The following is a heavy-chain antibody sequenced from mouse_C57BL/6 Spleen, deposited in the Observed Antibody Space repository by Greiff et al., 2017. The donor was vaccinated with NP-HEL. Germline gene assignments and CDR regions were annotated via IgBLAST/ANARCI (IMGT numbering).Heavy chain of an antibody. CDR3: ARNSNYPYWYFDV. D-gene: IGHD2-5*01. CDR1: GYTFTSYG. Sequence: VQLQQSGAELARPGASVKLSCKASGYTFTSYGISWVKQRTGQGLEWIGEIYPRSGNTYYNEKFKGKATLTADKSSSTAYMELRSLTSEDSAVYFCARNSNYPYWYFDVWGTGTTVTVSS. V-gene: IGHV1-81*01. J-gene: IGHJ1*03. CDR2: IYPRSGNT.